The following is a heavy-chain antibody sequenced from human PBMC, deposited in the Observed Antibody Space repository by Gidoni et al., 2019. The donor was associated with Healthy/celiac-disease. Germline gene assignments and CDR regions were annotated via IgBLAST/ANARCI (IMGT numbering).Heavy chain of an antibody. D-gene: IGHD3-22*01. V-gene: IGHV1-69*02. J-gene: IGHJ5*02. CDR1: GGTFSSST. CDR2: IIPILGIA. CDR3: ASAPSYYYDSSGYSNWFDP. Sequence: QVQLVQSGAEVKKPGSSVKVSCKASGGTFSSSTISWVRQAPGQGLEWMGRIIPILGIANYAQKFQGRVTITADKSTSTAYMELSSLRSEDTAVYYCASAPSYYYDSSGYSNWFDPWGQGTLVTVSS.